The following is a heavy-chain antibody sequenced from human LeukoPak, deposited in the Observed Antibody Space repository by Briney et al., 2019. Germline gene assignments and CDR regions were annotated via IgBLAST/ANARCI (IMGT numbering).Heavy chain of an antibody. V-gene: IGHV1-2*02. D-gene: IGHD5-18*01. CDR2: INPNSGGT. J-gene: IGHJ3*02. CDR1: GYTFTSYY. CDR3: ARTILGYSYGTDAFDI. Sequence: ASVKVSCKASGYTFTSYYMHWVRQAPGQGLEWMGWINPNSGGTNYAQKFQGRVTMTRDTSISTAYMELSRLRSDDTAVYYCARTILGYSYGTDAFDIWGQGTMVTVSS.